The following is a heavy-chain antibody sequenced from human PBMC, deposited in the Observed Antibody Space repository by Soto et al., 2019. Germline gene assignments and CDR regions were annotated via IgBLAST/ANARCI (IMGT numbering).Heavy chain of an antibody. Sequence: GGSLRLSCAASGFTFSSCSMNWVRQAPGKGLEWVSSISSSSSYIYYADSVKGRFTISRDNAKNSLYLQMNSLRAEDTAVYYRAKVRTTVGYYYYGMDVGGQGTTVTASS. D-gene: IGHD4-17*01. V-gene: IGHV3-21*01. CDR1: GFTFSSCS. CDR3: AKVRTTVGYYYYGMDV. CDR2: ISSSSSYI. J-gene: IGHJ6*02.